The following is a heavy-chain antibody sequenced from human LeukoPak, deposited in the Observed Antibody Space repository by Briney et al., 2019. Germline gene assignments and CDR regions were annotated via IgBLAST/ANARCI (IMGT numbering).Heavy chain of an antibody. J-gene: IGHJ3*02. CDR3: ARDLSGLSAFEI. Sequence: ASVKVSCKASGYTFTSYGISWVRQAPGQGLERMGWISAYNGNTNYAQKLQGRVTMTTDTSTSTAYMELRSLRSDDTAVYYCARDLSGLSAFEIWGQGTMVTVSS. D-gene: IGHD5-12*01. CDR1: GYTFTSYG. V-gene: IGHV1-18*01. CDR2: ISAYNGNT.